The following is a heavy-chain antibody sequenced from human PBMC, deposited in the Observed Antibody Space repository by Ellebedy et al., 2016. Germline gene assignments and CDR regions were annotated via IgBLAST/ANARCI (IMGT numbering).Heavy chain of an antibody. Sequence: SETLSLTCAVYGGSFSGYYWSWIRQPPGKGLEWIGEINHSGSTNYNPSLTSRVTISVDTSKNQFTLKLSSVIAADTAVYYCARGKRWLRAFDIWGQGTMVTVSS. CDR1: GGSFSGYY. J-gene: IGHJ3*02. CDR2: INHSGST. CDR3: ARGKRWLRAFDI. V-gene: IGHV4-34*01. D-gene: IGHD5-18*01.